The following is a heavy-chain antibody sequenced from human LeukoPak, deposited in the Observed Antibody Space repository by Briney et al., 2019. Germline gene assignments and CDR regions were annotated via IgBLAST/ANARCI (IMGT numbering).Heavy chain of an antibody. CDR3: ARQYCSGGSCYLYYFDY. CDR1: GYTFTSYD. J-gene: IGHJ4*02. V-gene: IGHV1-8*01. D-gene: IGHD2-15*01. CDR2: MNPNSGNI. Sequence: GASVKVSCKASGYTFTSYDINWVRQATGQGLEWMGWMNPNSGNIGYAQKFQGRVTMTRNTSISTAYMELSSLRSEDTAVYYCARQYCSGGSCYLYYFDYWGQGTLVTVSS.